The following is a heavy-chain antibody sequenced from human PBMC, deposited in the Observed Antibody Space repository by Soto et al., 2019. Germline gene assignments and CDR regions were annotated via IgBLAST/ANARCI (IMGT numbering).Heavy chain of an antibody. J-gene: IGHJ4*01. CDR1: GYTFTGYY. CDR2: INPNNCGT. V-gene: IGHV1-2*04. CDR3: ARPYSYDSTGWCFDY. Sequence: AAVNVSCQVSGYTFTGYYRHWVRQAPAQGREWMGWINPNNCGTNYAQKFQGWVTMTRDTSISTAYMEVRRMRSYYRAVYFCARPYSYDSTGWCFDYSGHGTLVTVSS. D-gene: IGHD3-22*01.